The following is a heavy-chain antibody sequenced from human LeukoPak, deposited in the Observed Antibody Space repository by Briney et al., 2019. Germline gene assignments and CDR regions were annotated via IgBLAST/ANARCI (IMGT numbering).Heavy chain of an antibody. CDR3: ARVVLRYFDWLFPDAFDI. CDR1: GYTFTSYA. J-gene: IGHJ3*02. CDR2: INAGNGNT. V-gene: IGHV1-3*01. D-gene: IGHD3-9*01. Sequence: ASVKVSCKASGYTFTSYAMHWVRQAPGQRLEWMGWINAGNGNTKYSQKFQGRVTITRDTSTSTAYMELRSLRSDDTAVYYCARVVLRYFDWLFPDAFDIWGQGTMVTVSS.